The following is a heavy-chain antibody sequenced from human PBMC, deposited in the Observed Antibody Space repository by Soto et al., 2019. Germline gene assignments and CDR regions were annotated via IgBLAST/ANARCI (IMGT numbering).Heavy chain of an antibody. CDR3: ARVWDSSSWYTGYYYYGMDV. CDR1: GFTFSIYD. CDR2: IGTAGDT. D-gene: IGHD6-13*01. J-gene: IGHJ6*01. V-gene: IGHV3-13*01. Sequence: WGSLRLSCASSGFTFSIYDMHWVRQATGKGLDWVSAIGTAGDTYYPGSVKGRFTISRENAKNSLYLQMNSLRAGDTAVYYCARVWDSSSWYTGYYYYGMDVWGHGTTVTVSS.